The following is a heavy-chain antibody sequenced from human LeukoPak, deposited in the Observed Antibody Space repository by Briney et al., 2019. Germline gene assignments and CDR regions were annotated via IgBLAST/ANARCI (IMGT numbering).Heavy chain of an antibody. Sequence: ASVKVSCKASGYTFTSYYMHRVRQAPGQGLEWMGIINPSGGSTSYAQKFQGRVTMTRDTSTSTVYMELSSLRSEDTAVYYCARRDYGSGKRWYFDLWGRGTLVTVSS. D-gene: IGHD3-10*01. CDR1: GYTFTSYY. CDR3: ARRDYGSGKRWYFDL. V-gene: IGHV1-46*01. CDR2: INPSGGST. J-gene: IGHJ2*01.